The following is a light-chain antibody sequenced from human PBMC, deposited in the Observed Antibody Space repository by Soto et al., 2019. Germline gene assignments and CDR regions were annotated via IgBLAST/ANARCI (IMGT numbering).Light chain of an antibody. V-gene: IGKV1-33*01. CDR3: QQYDNHPPYT. CDR2: DAS. Sequence: DIQVTQSPSSLSVSVGDRVTITCQASRDISVYLNWYQQKPGKPPKLLVFDASNLQTGVPSRFSGSGSGTHFTFTINNLQPEDVATYYCQQYDNHPPYTFGQGTKLEIK. J-gene: IGKJ2*01. CDR1: RDISVY.